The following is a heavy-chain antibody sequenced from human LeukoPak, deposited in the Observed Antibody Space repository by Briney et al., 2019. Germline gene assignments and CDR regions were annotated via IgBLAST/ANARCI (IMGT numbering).Heavy chain of an antibody. D-gene: IGHD2-15*01. J-gene: IGHJ4*02. CDR3: ARRGYCSGGSCWEFDY. CDR2: IYPGDSDT. Sequence: GESLKISCKGSGYSFTSYWIGWVRPMPGKGLECMGIIYPGDSDTRYNPSFQGQVTISADKSISTAYLQWSSLKASDTAMYYCARRGYCSGGSCWEFDYWGQGTLVTVSS. V-gene: IGHV5-51*01. CDR1: GYSFTSYW.